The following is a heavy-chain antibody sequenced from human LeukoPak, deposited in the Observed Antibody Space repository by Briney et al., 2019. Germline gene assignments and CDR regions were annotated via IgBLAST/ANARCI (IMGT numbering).Heavy chain of an antibody. J-gene: IGHJ1*01. CDR3: ARHTGGYNPFQY. V-gene: IGHV4-4*09. D-gene: IGHD5-24*01. CDR1: GGSISSYY. Sequence: SETLSLTCTVSGGSISSYYWSWIRQPPGKGLEWIGYIYTSGSTNYNPSLKSRVTISVDTSKNQISLRLTSVTAADTAVYYCARHTGGYNPFQYWGQGTLVTVSS. CDR2: IYTSGST.